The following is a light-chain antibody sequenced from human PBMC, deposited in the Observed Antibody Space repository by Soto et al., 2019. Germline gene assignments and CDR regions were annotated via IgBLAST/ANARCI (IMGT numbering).Light chain of an antibody. J-gene: IGKJ4*01. CDR3: QQSYSNILS. Sequence: DIQMTQSPSSVSASVGDRVTITCQASQGISRSLAWYQQKPGKAPKLLIFASSTLQSGVPSRFSGSGSGADFSLTISSLQPEDFATYYCQQSYSNILSFGGGTRVEL. V-gene: IGKV1D-12*01. CDR2: ASS. CDR1: QGISRS.